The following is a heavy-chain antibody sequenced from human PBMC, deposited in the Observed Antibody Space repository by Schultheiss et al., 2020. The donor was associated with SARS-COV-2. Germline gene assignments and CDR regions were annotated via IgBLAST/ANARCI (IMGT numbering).Heavy chain of an antibody. D-gene: IGHD3-10*01. CDR2: IIPIFGAT. Sequence: SVKVSCKASGGTFSSYSVSWVRQAPGQGLAWMGGIIPIFGATNYAQRFQGRVTITADKSTSTAYMELSSLRSEDTAVYYCARAAGGYYYGSGSYYLYYYYGMDVWGQGTTVTVSS. J-gene: IGHJ6*02. CDR3: ARAAGGYYYGSGSYYLYYYYGMDV. CDR1: GGTFSSYS. V-gene: IGHV1-69*06.